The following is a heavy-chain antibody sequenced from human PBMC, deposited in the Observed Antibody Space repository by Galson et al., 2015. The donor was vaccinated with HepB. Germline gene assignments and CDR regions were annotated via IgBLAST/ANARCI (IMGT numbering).Heavy chain of an antibody. J-gene: IGHJ4*02. D-gene: IGHD3-22*01. CDR1: GYTFTSYY. CDR3: ARDTKKAYYYDSSGYYYPDY. CDR2: INPSGGST. Sequence: SVKVSCKASGYTFTSYYMHWVRQAPGQGLEWMGIINPSGGSTSYAQKFQGRVTMTRDTSTSTVYMELSSLRSEDTAVYYCARDTKKAYYYDSSGYYYPDYWGQGTLVTVSS. V-gene: IGHV1-46*01.